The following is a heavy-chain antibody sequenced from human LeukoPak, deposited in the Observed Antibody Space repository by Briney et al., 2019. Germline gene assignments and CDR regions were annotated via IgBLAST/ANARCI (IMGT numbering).Heavy chain of an antibody. J-gene: IGHJ4*02. Sequence: PSETLSLTCTVSGGSISSGGYYWSWIRQHPGKGLEWIGYIYYSGSTYYDPSLKSRVTISVDTSKNQFSLKLSSVTAADTAVYYCARARGRYSSSSFDYWGQGTLVTVSS. CDR3: ARARGRYSSSSFDY. D-gene: IGHD6-6*01. CDR2: IYYSGST. V-gene: IGHV4-31*03. CDR1: GGSISSGGYY.